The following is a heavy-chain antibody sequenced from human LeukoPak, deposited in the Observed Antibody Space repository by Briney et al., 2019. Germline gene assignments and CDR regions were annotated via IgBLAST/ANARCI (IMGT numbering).Heavy chain of an antibody. CDR1: GFTFSGSA. V-gene: IGHV3-73*01. CDR3: TRHREYYDILTGYYMGNGY. CDR2: IRSKANSYAT. Sequence: GGSLRLSCAASGFTFSGSAMHWVRQASGKGLEWVGRIRSKANSYATAYAASVKGRFTISRDDSKNTAYLQMNSLKTEDTAVYYCTRHREYYDILTGYYMGNGYWGQGTLVTVSS. J-gene: IGHJ4*02. D-gene: IGHD3-9*01.